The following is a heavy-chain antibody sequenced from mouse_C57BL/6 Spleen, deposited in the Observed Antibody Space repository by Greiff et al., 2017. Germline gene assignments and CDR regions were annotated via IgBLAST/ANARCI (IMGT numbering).Heavy chain of an antibody. CDR1: GYAFSSSW. D-gene: IGHD1-1*01. CDR2: IYPGDGDT. CDR3: ARSGANPFDY. V-gene: IGHV1-82*01. J-gene: IGHJ2*01. Sequence: QVQLQQSGPELVKPGASVKISCKASGYAFSSSWMNWVKQRPGKGLEWIGRIYPGDGDTNYNGKFKGKATLTADKSSRTAYMQLSSLTSEDSAVYFCARSGANPFDYWGQGTTLTVSS.